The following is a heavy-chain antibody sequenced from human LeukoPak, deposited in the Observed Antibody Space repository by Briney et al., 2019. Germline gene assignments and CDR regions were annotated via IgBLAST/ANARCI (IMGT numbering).Heavy chain of an antibody. CDR3: ATRRVGAAYFDY. D-gene: IGHD1-26*01. V-gene: IGHV4-59*01. CDR1: GGFISSYY. CDR2: IYYTGTT. J-gene: IGHJ4*02. Sequence: SDTLSLTCTVSGGFISSYYWSWIRQPPGKGLEWIGYIYYTGTTNYNPSLKIRVTISVDTSTNQFSLKLSSVTAADTAVYYCATRRVGAAYFDYWGQGTLVTVSS.